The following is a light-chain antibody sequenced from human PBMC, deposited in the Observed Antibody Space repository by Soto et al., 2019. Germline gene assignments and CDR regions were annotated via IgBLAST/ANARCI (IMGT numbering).Light chain of an antibody. V-gene: IGLV1-51*01. CDR1: SSNIGSNY. CDR2: DNN. J-gene: IGLJ3*02. Sequence: QSVLTRPPSVSAAPGQKVTISCSGGSSNIGSNYVSWYQQLPGAAPNLLIFDNNTRPSGIPDRFSGSKSGTSATLAITGLQTGDEADYYCGTWDFSLSAGVFGGGTKVTVL. CDR3: GTWDFSLSAGV.